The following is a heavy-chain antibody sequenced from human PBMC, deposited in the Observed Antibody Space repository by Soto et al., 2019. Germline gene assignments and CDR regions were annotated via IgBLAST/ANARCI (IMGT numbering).Heavy chain of an antibody. J-gene: IGHJ6*02. V-gene: IGHV1-69*13. CDR1: GGTFSSYA. CDR3: ARNTIETYYYGSGSYYYYGMDV. D-gene: IGHD3-10*01. Sequence: SVKVSCKASGGTFSSYAISWVLQGPGQGLEWMGGIIPIFGTANYAQKFQGRVTITADESTSTAYMELSSLRSEDTAVYYCARNTIETYYYGSGSYYYYGMDVWGQGTTVTVSS. CDR2: IIPIFGTA.